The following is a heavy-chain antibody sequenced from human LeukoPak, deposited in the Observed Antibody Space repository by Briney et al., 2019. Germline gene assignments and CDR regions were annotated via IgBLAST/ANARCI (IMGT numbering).Heavy chain of an antibody. D-gene: IGHD1-26*01. CDR1: GYTFTSYY. Sequence: ASVKVSCKASGYTFTSYYMHWVRQAPGQGLEWMGIINPSGGSTSYAQKFQGRVTMTRDMSTSTVYMELSSLRAEDTGLYYCARADGSHYGLKDYWGQGTLVTVSS. CDR3: ARADGSHYGLKDY. CDR2: INPSGGST. J-gene: IGHJ4*02. V-gene: IGHV1-46*01.